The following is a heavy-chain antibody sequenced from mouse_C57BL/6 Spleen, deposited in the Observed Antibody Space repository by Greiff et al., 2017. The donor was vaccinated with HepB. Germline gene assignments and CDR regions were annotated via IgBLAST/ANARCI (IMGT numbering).Heavy chain of an antibody. CDR3: ANPRVNYDYYAMDY. Sequence: QVQLKDSGPGLVAPSQSLSITCTVSGFSLTSYGVSWVRQPPGKGLEWLGVIWGDGSTNYHSGLIYRLSISKDNSKSQVFLKLNSLQTDDTATYYWANPRVNYDYYAMDYWGQGTSVTVSS. V-gene: IGHV2-3*01. J-gene: IGHJ4*01. CDR1: GFSLTSYG. D-gene: IGHD2-1*01. CDR2: IWGDGST.